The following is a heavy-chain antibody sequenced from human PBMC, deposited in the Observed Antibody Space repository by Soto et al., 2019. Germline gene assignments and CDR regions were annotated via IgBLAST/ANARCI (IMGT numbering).Heavy chain of an antibody. CDR2: VNPYNDDT. CDR3: ARDPFYSGSNLQVGFFDS. D-gene: IGHD1-26*01. V-gene: IGHV1-18*01. J-gene: IGHJ4*02. CDR1: GYTFTSYA. Sequence: ASVKVSCKASGYTFTSYAMHWVRQAPGQGLEWMGWVNPYNDDTNYAHKLQGRVTMSTDTSTSTAYMELRSLRSDDTAVYYCARDPFYSGSNLQVGFFDSWGQGTLVTVSS.